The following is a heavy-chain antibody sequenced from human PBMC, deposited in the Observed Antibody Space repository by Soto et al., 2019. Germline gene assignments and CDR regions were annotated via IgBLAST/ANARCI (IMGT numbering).Heavy chain of an antibody. V-gene: IGHV3-30*03. CDR2: VSYDGNEK. CDR3: ASVPGASPFKYGLDV. J-gene: IGHJ6*02. Sequence: PGGSLRLSCAASGFTFSSYGRHWVRQAPGKGLQWVAGVSYDGNEKHYADSVRGRFTISRDNSKNTLYLQMNSLRGEDTAFYYCASVPGASPFKYGLDVWGQGILVTVSS. CDR1: GFTFSSYG.